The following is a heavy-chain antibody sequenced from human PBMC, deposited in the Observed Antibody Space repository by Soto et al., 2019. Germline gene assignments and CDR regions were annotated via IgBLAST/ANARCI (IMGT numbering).Heavy chain of an antibody. Sequence: QVQLQESGPGLVKPSQTLSLTCTVSGGSITSSGYYWSWIRQHPGEGLEWIGFTSNSGSTSYNPSLKSRFTLSVDTSSNQFSLNLKSVTAADTAVYYCARGGGSTKVDYWGQGTRGTVS. CDR1: GGSITSSGYY. CDR2: TSNSGST. V-gene: IGHV4-31*03. J-gene: IGHJ4*02. CDR3: ARGGGSTKVDY. D-gene: IGHD2-2*01.